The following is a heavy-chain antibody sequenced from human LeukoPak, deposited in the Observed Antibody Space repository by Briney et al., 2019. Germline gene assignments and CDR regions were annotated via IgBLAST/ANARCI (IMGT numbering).Heavy chain of an antibody. J-gene: IGHJ4*02. Sequence: PGGSLRLSCAASGFTFSSYGMHWVRQAPGKGLEWVAFIRYDGGNKYYADSVKGRFTISRDNSKNTLYLQMNSLRAEDTAVYYCAKVLGSYSSRLFDYWGQGTLVTVSS. D-gene: IGHD6-13*01. V-gene: IGHV3-30*02. CDR2: IRYDGGNK. CDR3: AKVLGSYSSRLFDY. CDR1: GFTFSSYG.